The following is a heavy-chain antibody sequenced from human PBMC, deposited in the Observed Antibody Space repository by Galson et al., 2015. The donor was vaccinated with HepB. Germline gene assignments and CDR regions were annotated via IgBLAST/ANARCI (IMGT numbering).Heavy chain of an antibody. V-gene: IGHV3-7*03. CDR1: GFTFSSYW. Sequence: SLRLSCAASGFTFSSYWMSWVRQAPGKGLEWVANIKQDGSEKYYVDSVKGRFTISRDNAKNSLYLQMNSLRAEDTAVYYCARGGDIVVVVAASPFDYWGQGTLVTVSS. J-gene: IGHJ4*02. CDR2: IKQDGSEK. D-gene: IGHD2-15*01. CDR3: ARGGDIVVVVAASPFDY.